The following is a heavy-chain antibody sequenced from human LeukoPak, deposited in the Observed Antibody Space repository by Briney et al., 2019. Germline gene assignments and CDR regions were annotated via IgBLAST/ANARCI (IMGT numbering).Heavy chain of an antibody. J-gene: IGHJ6*02. CDR2: IRGKAFGGTT. Sequence: GGSLRLSCTASGFIFGDYSMSWVRQAPGKGLEWVGFIRGKAFGGTTEYAASVKGRFTISTDASKSIAYLQMNSLKTEDTAVYYCTRAVYYYCGMDVWGQGTTVTVSS. CDR3: TRAVYYYCGMDV. V-gene: IGHV3-49*04. CDR1: GFIFGDYS.